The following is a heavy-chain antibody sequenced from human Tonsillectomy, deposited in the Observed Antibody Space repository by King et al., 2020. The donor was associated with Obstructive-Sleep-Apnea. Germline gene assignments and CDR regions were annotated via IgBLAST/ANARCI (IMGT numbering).Heavy chain of an antibody. V-gene: IGHV1-69*01. CDR2: IIAILGTR. CDR1: GCTLSEYA. J-gene: IGHJ4*02. CDR3: ARGGSMVRGLITTFDY. Sequence: QLVQSGAEVKKPGSSVKVSCKASGCTLSEYAISWVRQAPGQGLEYMGGIIAILGTRNYVQKFQGRVTISADESTNTVYMELSGLRFEDTAVYYCARGGSMVRGLITTFDYWGQGTLVTVSS. D-gene: IGHD3-10*01.